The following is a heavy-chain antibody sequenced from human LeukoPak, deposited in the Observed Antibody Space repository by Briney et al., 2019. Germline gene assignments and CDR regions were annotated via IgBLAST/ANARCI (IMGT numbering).Heavy chain of an antibody. CDR3: ARDAGGTWFDP. CDR1: GGSISTFS. Sequence: PSETLSLTCTVSGGSISTFSWNWIQQPPGQGLEWIGYVNSNGGTYNNSSLKSRVTVSLDMSKNRFSLKLSSATAADTAVYYCARDAGGTWFDPWGQGILVTVSS. V-gene: IGHV4-59*01. J-gene: IGHJ5*02. CDR2: VNSNGGT.